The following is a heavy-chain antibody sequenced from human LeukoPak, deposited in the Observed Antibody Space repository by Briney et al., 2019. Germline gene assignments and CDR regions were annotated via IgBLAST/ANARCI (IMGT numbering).Heavy chain of an antibody. CDR1: GGSFSGYY. CDR2: INHSGST. D-gene: IGHD3-22*01. CDR3: ARGAYYDSSGYYWFDP. J-gene: IGHJ5*02. V-gene: IGHV4-34*01. Sequence: PSETLSLTCAVYGGSFSGYYWSWIRQPPGKGLEWIGEINHSGSTNYNPSLKSRVTISADTSKNQFSLKLSSVTAADTAVYYCARGAYYDSSGYYWFDPWGQGTLVTVSS.